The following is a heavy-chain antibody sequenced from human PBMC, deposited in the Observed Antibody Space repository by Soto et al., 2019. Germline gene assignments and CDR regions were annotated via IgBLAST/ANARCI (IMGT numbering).Heavy chain of an antibody. CDR1: GGSVSSNSAA. V-gene: IGHV6-1*01. CDR2: TYYRSKWYN. CDR3: ERSAGGTSRFAP. D-gene: IGHD1-1*01. Sequence: SQTLSLTCAISGGSVSSNSAAWNWIRRSPSRGLDWLGRTYYRSKWYNDYAVSVKSRITINPDTSKNKFSLQLKYVTPEDTAVYYCERSAGGTSRFAPWAQGTIVTVSS. J-gene: IGHJ5*02.